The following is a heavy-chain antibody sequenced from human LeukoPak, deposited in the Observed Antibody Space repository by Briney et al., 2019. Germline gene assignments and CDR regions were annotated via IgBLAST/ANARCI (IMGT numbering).Heavy chain of an antibody. CDR3: ASSGSSSKADY. CDR1: GFTFNNYG. CDR2: ISYDGRNK. V-gene: IGHV3-30*03. J-gene: IGHJ4*02. D-gene: IGHD6-13*01. Sequence: GKSLRLSCAASGFTFNNYGMHWVRQAPGKGLEWVAVISYDGRNKHYPDSVKGRFTISRDISTDTLWLQMDSLRTEDTAVYYCASSGSSSKADYWGQGTLVTVSS.